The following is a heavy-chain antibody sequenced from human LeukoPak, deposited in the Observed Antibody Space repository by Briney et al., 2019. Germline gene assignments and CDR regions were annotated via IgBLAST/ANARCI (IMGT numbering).Heavy chain of an antibody. D-gene: IGHD1-26*01. CDR1: GITFSHYY. Sequence: GGSLRLSCAVSGITFSHYYIDWVRQAPGKGLEWVARIRNKANSYSIEYAASVKGRFTISRDDSKNSVYLQMNSLKSEDTADYYCVRVMLGSSKFFDLWGRGTLVTVSS. CDR2: IRNKANSYSI. CDR3: VRVMLGSSKFFDL. J-gene: IGHJ2*01. V-gene: IGHV3-72*01.